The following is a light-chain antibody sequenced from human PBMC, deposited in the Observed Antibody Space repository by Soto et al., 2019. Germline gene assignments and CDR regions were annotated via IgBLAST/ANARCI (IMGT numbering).Light chain of an antibody. V-gene: IGKV3-20*01. CDR2: GAS. J-gene: IGKJ1*01. CDR3: QQYGSSPWT. Sequence: EIVLTQSPGTLSLSPGERATLSCRASQSVSSSWLAWYQQKPGQAPRLLIYGASSRATGIPDRVSGSGSGTDFTLTISILEPEDFAVYYCQQYGSSPWTFGQGTKVEIK. CDR1: QSVSSSW.